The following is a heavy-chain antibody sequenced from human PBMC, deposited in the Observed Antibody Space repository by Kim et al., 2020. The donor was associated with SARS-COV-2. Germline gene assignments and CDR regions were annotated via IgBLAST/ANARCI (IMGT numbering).Heavy chain of an antibody. V-gene: IGHV3-23*01. CDR1: GFTFSSYA. D-gene: IGHD1-1*01. CDR3: VRGERNYWAFFYY. CDR2: ISGSGGST. Sequence: GGSLRLSCAASGFTFSSYAMRWVRQAPGKGPECVSLISGSGGSTYHADSVEGRFAISRDNSKKTLYFQMNSLRAEDTALYYCVRGERNYWAFFYY. J-gene: IGHJ6*01.